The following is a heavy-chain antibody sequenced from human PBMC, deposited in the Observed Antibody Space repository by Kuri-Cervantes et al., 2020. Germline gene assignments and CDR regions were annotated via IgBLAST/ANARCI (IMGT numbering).Heavy chain of an antibody. J-gene: IGHJ4*02. CDR3: AREGPAALDSYFDY. Sequence: GSLRLSCAVSGGSISSSNWWSWVRQPPGKGLERIGEIYHSGSTNYNPSLKSRVTISVDKSKNQFSLKLSSVTAADTAVYYCAREGPAALDSYFDYWGQGTLVTVSS. V-gene: IGHV4-4*02. CDR2: IYHSGST. D-gene: IGHD2-15*01. CDR1: GGSISSSNW.